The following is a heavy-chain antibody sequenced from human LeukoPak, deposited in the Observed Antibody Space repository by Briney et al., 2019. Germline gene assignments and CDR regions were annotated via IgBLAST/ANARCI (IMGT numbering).Heavy chain of an antibody. Sequence: GGSLRPSCLTSGFTFSTNAMSWVRQAPGKGLEWISGISGSGASTYYADSVTGRFTISRDNSRNTLYLQMNSLRGDDTAVYYCAKDVGKWESLHFFDYWGQGTLVTVSS. V-gene: IGHV3-23*01. J-gene: IGHJ4*02. CDR1: GFTFSTNA. CDR2: ISGSGAST. D-gene: IGHD1-26*01. CDR3: AKDVGKWESLHFFDY.